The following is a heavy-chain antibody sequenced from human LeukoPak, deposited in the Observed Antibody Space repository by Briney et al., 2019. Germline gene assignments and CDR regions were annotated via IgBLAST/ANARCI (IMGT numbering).Heavy chain of an antibody. CDR3: ARTGEIATTLTD. V-gene: IGHV5-51*01. CDR2: IFPGDSDT. J-gene: IGHJ4*02. Sequence: GESLKISFKASGYSFASYWIGWVRQMPGKGLEWMGIIFPGDSDTRYSPSFQGQVTISADKSISTAYLQWSSLKASDTAMYYCARTGEIATTLTDWGQGTLVTVSS. D-gene: IGHD5-24*01. CDR1: GYSFASYW.